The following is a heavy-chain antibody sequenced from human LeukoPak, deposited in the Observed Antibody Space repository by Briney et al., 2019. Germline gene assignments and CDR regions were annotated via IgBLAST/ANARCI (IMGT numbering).Heavy chain of an antibody. Sequence: GGSLRLSCAASGFSFSTYWMSWVRQAPGKGLEWVANIKGDGSEKNYVGSVKGRSTISRDNAKNSLYLQMNSLRAEDTAVYYCAKDSPFGGNWGQGTLVTVSS. D-gene: IGHD1-26*01. CDR2: IKGDGSEK. CDR3: AKDSPFGGN. J-gene: IGHJ4*02. V-gene: IGHV3-7*01. CDR1: GFSFSTYW.